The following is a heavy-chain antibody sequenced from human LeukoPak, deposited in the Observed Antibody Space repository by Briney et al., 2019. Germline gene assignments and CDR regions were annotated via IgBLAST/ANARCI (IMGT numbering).Heavy chain of an antibody. D-gene: IGHD4-17*01. CDR1: GGSFSGYY. CDR3: ARIDYGGNLGAFDI. J-gene: IGHJ3*02. Sequence: PSETLSLTCTVYGGSFSGYYWSWIRQPPGKGLEWIGEINHSGSTNYNPSLKSRVTISVDTSKNQFSLKLSSVTAADTAVYYCARIDYGGNLGAFDIWGQGTMVTVSS. CDR2: INHSGST. V-gene: IGHV4-34*01.